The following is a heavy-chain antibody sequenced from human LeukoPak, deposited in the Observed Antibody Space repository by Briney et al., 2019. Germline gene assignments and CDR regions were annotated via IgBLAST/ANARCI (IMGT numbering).Heavy chain of an antibody. J-gene: IGHJ4*02. Sequence: PSETLSLTCTVSGYSISSGYYWGWIRQPPGKGLEWIGSIYHSGSTYYNPSLKSRVTISVDTSKNQFSLKLSSVTAADTAVYYCARNRIAVAGIMYYFDYWGQGTLVTVSS. CDR3: ARNRIAVAGIMYYFDY. CDR1: GYSISSGYY. V-gene: IGHV4-38-2*02. CDR2: IYHSGST. D-gene: IGHD6-19*01.